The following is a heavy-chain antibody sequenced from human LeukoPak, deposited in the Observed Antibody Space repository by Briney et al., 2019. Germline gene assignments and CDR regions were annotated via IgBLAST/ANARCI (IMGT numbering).Heavy chain of an antibody. CDR1: GGSISSGSYY. V-gene: IGHV4-61*02. J-gene: IGHJ6*03. D-gene: IGHD2-21*02. CDR2: IYTSGST. CDR3: ARYCGGDCYPHYYYMDV. Sequence: SQTLSLTCTVSGGSISSGSYYWSWIRQPAGKGLEWIGRIYTSGSTNYNPSLKSRVTISVDTSKNQFSLKLSSVTAADTAAYYCARYCGGDCYPHYYYMDVWGKGTTVTVSS.